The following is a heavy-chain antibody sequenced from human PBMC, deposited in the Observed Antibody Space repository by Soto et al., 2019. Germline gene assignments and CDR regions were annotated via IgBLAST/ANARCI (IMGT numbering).Heavy chain of an antibody. Sequence: GGSLRLSCAASEFNVTNGHVNWVRQAPGKGLEWVSVIFGDGNTKYGDSVKGRITISRDTSKNTVYLQMNSLRAEDTAVYYCAGDWNGDKYFDYWDQGTLVTVSS. CDR2: IFGDGNT. CDR1: EFNVTNGH. CDR3: AGDWNGDKYFDY. V-gene: IGHV3-53*01. J-gene: IGHJ4*02. D-gene: IGHD4-17*01.